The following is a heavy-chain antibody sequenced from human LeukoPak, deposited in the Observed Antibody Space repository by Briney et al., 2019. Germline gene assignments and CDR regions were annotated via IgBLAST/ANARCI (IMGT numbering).Heavy chain of an antibody. CDR2: INSNGGST. V-gene: IGHV3-64D*06. Sequence: GGSLRLSCSASGFAFSNYATHWVRQAPGKGLEIVAGINSNGGSTFYADSVKGRFTMSGDNSKNTLYLQMSSLRAEDTAVYYCVKGTSTKYYYYGMDVWGQGTTVTVSS. J-gene: IGHJ6*02. CDR1: GFAFSNYA. D-gene: IGHD2-2*01. CDR3: VKGTSTKYYYYGMDV.